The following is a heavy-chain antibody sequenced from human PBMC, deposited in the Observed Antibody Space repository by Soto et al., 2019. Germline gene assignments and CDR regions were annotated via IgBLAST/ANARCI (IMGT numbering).Heavy chain of an antibody. V-gene: IGHV4-4*07. CDR3: ARGMTPPGAPAWYYFDS. Sequence: PSETLSLTCSVSGASIAGSSYRTWIRQPARQGLEWIGRFSLSGTTNYSPSLRSRVTMSADVSKNQFSLRLTSVTAADTALYYCARGMTPPGAPAWYYFDSWGQGTLVTVSS. CDR2: FSLSGTT. J-gene: IGHJ4*02. D-gene: IGHD2-8*02. CDR1: GASIAGSSY.